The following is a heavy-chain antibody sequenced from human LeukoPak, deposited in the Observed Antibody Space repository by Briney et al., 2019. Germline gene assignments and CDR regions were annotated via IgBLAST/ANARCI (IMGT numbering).Heavy chain of an antibody. V-gene: IGHV3-21*05. Sequence: GGSLRLSCAASGFTFTGYSMNWFRQAPGKGLEWVSYITITSDKIYYADSVKGRFTISRDNAKNSLYLQMNSLRAEDTAVYYCARGHYCSSTSCYPAGAFDTWGQGTMVTVSS. CDR1: GFTFTGYS. J-gene: IGHJ3*02. CDR3: ARGHYCSSTSCYPAGAFDT. D-gene: IGHD2-2*01. CDR2: ITITSDKI.